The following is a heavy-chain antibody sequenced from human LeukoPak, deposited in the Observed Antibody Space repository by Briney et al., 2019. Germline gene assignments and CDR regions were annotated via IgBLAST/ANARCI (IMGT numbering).Heavy chain of an antibody. CDR2: INHSGST. CDR1: GGSFSGYY. D-gene: IGHD5/OR15-5a*01. Sequence: SETLSLTCAVYGGSFSGYYWSWIRQPPGKGLEWIGEINHSGSTYYNPSLKSRVTISVDTSKNQFSLKLSSVTAADTAVYYCARGLSPYYFDYWGQGTLVTVSS. V-gene: IGHV4-34*01. CDR3: ARGLSPYYFDY. J-gene: IGHJ4*02.